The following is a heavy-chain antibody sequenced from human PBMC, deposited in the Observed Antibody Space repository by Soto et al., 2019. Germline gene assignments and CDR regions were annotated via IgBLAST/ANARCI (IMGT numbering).Heavy chain of an antibody. CDR1: GFTVSSNY. V-gene: IGHV3-53*04. CDR3: ARRAGAAAGGNYYYYYMDV. Sequence: EVQLVESGGGLVQPGGSLRLSCAASGFTVSSNYMSWVRQAPGKGLEWASVIYSGGSTYYADSVKGRFTISRHNSKNTLYLQMNSLRAEDTAVYYCARRAGAAAGGNYYYYYMDVWGKGTTVTVSS. CDR2: IYSGGST. J-gene: IGHJ6*03. D-gene: IGHD6-13*01.